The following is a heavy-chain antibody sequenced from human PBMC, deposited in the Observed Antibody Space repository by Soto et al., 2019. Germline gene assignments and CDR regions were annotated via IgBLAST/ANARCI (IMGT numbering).Heavy chain of an antibody. CDR3: ARYRIAAAVDAFDI. CDR1: GGTFSSYA. D-gene: IGHD6-13*01. CDR2: IIPIFGTA. J-gene: IGHJ3*02. Sequence: ASVKVSCKASGGTFSSYAISWVRQAPGQGLEWMGGIIPIFGTANYAQKFQGRVTITADESTSTAYMELSSLRSEDAAVYYCARYRIAAAVDAFDIWGQGTMVTVSS. V-gene: IGHV1-69*13.